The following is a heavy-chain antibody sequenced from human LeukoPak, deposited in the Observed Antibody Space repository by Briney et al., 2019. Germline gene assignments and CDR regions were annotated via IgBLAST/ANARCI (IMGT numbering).Heavy chain of an antibody. V-gene: IGHV4-39*01. CDR1: GASMTGNNYY. CDR2: MYYSGST. CDR3: ARGTVGYCSGGSCQGWFDP. J-gene: IGHJ5*02. Sequence: SETLSLTCTVSGASMTGNNYYWAWIRQPPGKGLEWIGSMYYSGSTYYNPSLKSRVTISVDTSKNQFSLKLSSVTAADTAVYYCARGTVGYCSGGSCQGWFDPWGQGTLVTVSS. D-gene: IGHD2-15*01.